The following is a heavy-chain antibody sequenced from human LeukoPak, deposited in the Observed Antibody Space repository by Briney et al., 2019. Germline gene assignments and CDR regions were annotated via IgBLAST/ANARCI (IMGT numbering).Heavy chain of an antibody. CDR2: FDPEDGET. D-gene: IGHD3-22*01. J-gene: IGHJ5*02. Sequence: WASVKVSCKVSGCTLTELSMHWVRQAPGKGLEWMGGFDPEDGETIYAQKFQGRVTMTEDTSTDTAYMELSSLRSEDTAVYYCATDTRADYYDSSGYSSSWGQGTLVTVSS. V-gene: IGHV1-24*01. CDR3: ATDTRADYYDSSGYSSS. CDR1: GCTLTELS.